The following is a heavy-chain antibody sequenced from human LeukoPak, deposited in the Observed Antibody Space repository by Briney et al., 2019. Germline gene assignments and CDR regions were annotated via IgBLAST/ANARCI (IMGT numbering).Heavy chain of an antibody. CDR3: ARVRGYCSSTSCYGGWFDAFDI. CDR2: ISSSSSYI. CDR1: GFTFSSYS. D-gene: IGHD2-2*01. J-gene: IGHJ3*02. V-gene: IGHV3-21*01. Sequence: GGSLRLSCAASGFTFSSYSMNWVRQAPGKGLEWVSSISSSSSYIYYADSVKGRFTISRDNAKNSLYLQMNSLRAEDTAVYYCARVRGYCSSTSCYGGWFDAFDIWGQGTMVTVSS.